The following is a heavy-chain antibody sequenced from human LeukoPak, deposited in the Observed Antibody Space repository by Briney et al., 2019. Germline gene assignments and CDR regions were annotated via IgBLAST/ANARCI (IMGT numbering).Heavy chain of an antibody. J-gene: IGHJ6*03. D-gene: IGHD3-10*01. CDR2: IYTSGST. CDR1: GGSISSGSYY. Sequence: SQTLSLTCTVSGGSISSGSYYWSWIRQPAGKGLEWIGRIYTSGSTNYNPPLKSRVTISVDTSKNQFSLKLSSVTAADTAVYYCARRPYYYGSGSYYYYYMDVWGKGTTVTVSS. V-gene: IGHV4-61*02. CDR3: ARRPYYYGSGSYYYYYMDV.